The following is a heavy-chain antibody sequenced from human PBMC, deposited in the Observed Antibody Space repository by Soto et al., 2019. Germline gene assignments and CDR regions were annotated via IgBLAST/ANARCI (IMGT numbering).Heavy chain of an antibody. D-gene: IGHD6-19*01. CDR3: ARVYSSGWRDYSYYGMDV. CDR2: INAGNGNT. J-gene: IGHJ6*02. CDR1: GYTFTIYA. V-gene: IGHV1-3*01. Sequence: ASVKVSCKASGYTFTIYAMHWVRQAPGQRLEWMGWINAGNGNTKYSQKFQGRVTITRDTSASTAYMELSSLRSEDTAVYYCARVYSSGWRDYSYYGMDVWGQGTTVTVS.